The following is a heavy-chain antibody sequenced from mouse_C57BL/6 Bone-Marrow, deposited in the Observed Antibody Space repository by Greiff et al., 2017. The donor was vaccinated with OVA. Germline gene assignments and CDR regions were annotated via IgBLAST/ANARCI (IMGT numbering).Heavy chain of an antibody. CDR3: ARSKFFTTVDY. Sequence: QVQLKQSGAELARPGASVKLSCKASGYTFTSYGISWVKQRPGQGLEWIGGIYPRCGNTNYNEKFKGKATLTADKSSSKAYRELRSLTSEDSAVYFCARSKFFTTVDYWGQGTTLTVSS. V-gene: IGHV1-81*01. D-gene: IGHD2-12*01. J-gene: IGHJ2*01. CDR1: GYTFTSYG. CDR2: IYPRCGNT.